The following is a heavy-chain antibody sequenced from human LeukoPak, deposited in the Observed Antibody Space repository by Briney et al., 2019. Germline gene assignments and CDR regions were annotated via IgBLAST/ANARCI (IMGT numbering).Heavy chain of an antibody. CDR2: INHSGST. V-gene: IGHV4-34*01. CDR1: GGSFSGYY. Sequence: SETLSLTCAVYGGSFSGYYWSWIRQPPGKGLEWIGEINHSGSTNYNPSLKSRVTISVDTSKNQSSLKLSSVTAADTAVYYCARGGWGYCSGGSCYSGRLDYWGQGTLVTVSS. CDR3: ARGGWGYCSGGSCYSGRLDY. D-gene: IGHD2-15*01. J-gene: IGHJ4*02.